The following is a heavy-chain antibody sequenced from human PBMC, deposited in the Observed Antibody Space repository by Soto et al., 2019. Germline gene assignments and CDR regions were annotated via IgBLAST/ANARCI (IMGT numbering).Heavy chain of an antibody. Sequence: SETLSLTCAVYGGSFSGYYWSWIRQPPGKGLEWIGEINHSGGTNYNPSLKSRVTISVDTSKNQFSLKLSSVTAADTAVYYCARDPNWNDDYWGQGTLVTVSS. J-gene: IGHJ4*02. CDR1: GGSFSGYY. V-gene: IGHV4-34*01. CDR2: INHSGGT. D-gene: IGHD1-1*01. CDR3: ARDPNWNDDY.